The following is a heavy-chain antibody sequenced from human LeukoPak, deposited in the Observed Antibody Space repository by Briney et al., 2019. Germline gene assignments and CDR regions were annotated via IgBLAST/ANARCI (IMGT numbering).Heavy chain of an antibody. CDR3: ARLILRGFFDY. CDR1: GGSISSYY. CDR2: INYSGST. Sequence: SETLSLTCSVSGGSISSYYWSWIRQPPGKGLEWIGYINYSGSTNYNPSLKSRVTISVDTSKNQLSLKLNSVTAADTAVYYCARLILRGFFDYWGQGTLVAVSS. V-gene: IGHV4-59*01. J-gene: IGHJ4*02. D-gene: IGHD4-23*01.